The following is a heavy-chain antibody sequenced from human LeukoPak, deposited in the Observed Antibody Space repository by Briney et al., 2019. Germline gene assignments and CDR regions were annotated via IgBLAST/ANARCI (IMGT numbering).Heavy chain of an antibody. V-gene: IGHV1-3*01. CDR2: INAGNGNT. J-gene: IGHJ4*02. CDR3: ARDETGFDY. CDR1: GGTFSNYA. D-gene: IGHD1-14*01. Sequence: GASVKVSCKASGGTFSNYAISWVRQAPGQGLEWMGWINAGNGNTKYSQKFQGRVTITRDISASTAYMELSSLRSEDTAVYYCARDETGFDYWGQGTLVTVSS.